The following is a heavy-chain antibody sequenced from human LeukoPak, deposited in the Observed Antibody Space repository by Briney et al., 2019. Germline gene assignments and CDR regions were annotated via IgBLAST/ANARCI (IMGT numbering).Heavy chain of an antibody. J-gene: IGHJ5*02. CDR2: INLNGGST. CDR1: VFTLDDYA. Sequence: PGGSLRLSSAASVFTLDDYAMSWVRRAPGKGLGWVSGINLNGGSTGYVDSVKGRFTISRDNAKNSLFLHMNSLRVDDTAQYYCASGLLTSTSGFPFFETWGPGTLVTVSS. D-gene: IGHD2-2*01. CDR3: ASGLLTSTSGFPFFET. V-gene: IGHV3-20*03.